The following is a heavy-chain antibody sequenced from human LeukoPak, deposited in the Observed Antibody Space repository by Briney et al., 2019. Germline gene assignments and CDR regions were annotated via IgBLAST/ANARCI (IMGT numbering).Heavy chain of an antibody. CDR3: ARGGSSSWISGSYYFFPYFDY. D-gene: IGHD1-26*01. Sequence: SETLSLTCAVYGGSFSGYYWSWIRQPPGKGLEWIGEINHSGSTNYNPSLKSRVTISVDTSKNQFSLKLSSVTAADTAVYYRARGGSSSWISGSYYFFPYFDYWGQGTLVTVSS. J-gene: IGHJ4*02. V-gene: IGHV4-34*01. CDR2: INHSGST. CDR1: GGSFSGYY.